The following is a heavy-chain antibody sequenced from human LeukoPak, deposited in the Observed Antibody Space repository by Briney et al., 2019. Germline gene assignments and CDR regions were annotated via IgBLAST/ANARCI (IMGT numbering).Heavy chain of an antibody. CDR1: GYTFTGVY. V-gene: IGHV1-2*02. J-gene: IGHJ4*02. Sequence: ASVKVSCKASGYTFTGVYMHWVRQAPGQGLEWMGWINPNSGGTNYAQKFQGRVTMTRDTSISTAYMELSRLRSDGTAVYYCARIPSSGWTKRLYYFDYWGQGTLVTVSS. D-gene: IGHD6-19*01. CDR2: INPNSGGT. CDR3: ARIPSSGWTKRLYYFDY.